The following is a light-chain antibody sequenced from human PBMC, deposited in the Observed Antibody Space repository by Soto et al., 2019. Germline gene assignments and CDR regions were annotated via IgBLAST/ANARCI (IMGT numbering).Light chain of an antibody. Sequence: EIVLTQSPGTLSLSPGERATLSCRASQSVSSSYLAWYHQKPGQAPRLLIYGASNRATVIRESFSRSGTGTKLTLTIIRLLPQDNTADYCQQYGSTPPNTFGQGTKVEI. CDR3: QQYGSTPPNT. CDR1: QSVSSSY. J-gene: IGKJ2*01. V-gene: IGKV3-20*01. CDR2: GAS.